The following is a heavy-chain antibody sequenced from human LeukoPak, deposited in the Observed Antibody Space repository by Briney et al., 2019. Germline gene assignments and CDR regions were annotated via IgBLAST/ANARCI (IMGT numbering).Heavy chain of an antibody. Sequence: GGSLRLSCAASGFTFSSYAMSWVRQAPGKGLEWVSTITGSGDSTYYADSVKGRSTISRDNAKNTLYLQMNSLRAEDTAVYYCAKGASSSRQYYMDVWGKGTTVTVSS. J-gene: IGHJ6*03. CDR3: AKGASSSRQYYMDV. CDR2: ITGSGDST. D-gene: IGHD6-6*01. CDR1: GFTFSSYA. V-gene: IGHV3-23*01.